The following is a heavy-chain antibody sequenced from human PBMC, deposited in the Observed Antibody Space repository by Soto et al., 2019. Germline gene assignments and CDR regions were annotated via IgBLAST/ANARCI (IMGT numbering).Heavy chain of an antibody. CDR3: ARDRDTYGYGLFDY. V-gene: IGHV1-3*01. CDR1: GYTFSTFA. D-gene: IGHD5-18*01. CDR2: INAGNGNT. J-gene: IGHJ4*02. Sequence: QVQLVQSGAEVKKPGASMNVSCKTSGYTFSTFALHWVRQAPGQRLEWMARINAGNGNTKYSQKFQGRVTITRDTSASTGYMELSSLTSEDTAVYYCARDRDTYGYGLFDYWGRGTLVTVSS.